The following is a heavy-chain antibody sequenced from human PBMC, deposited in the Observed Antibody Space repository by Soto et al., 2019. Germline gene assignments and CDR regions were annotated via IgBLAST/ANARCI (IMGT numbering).Heavy chain of an antibody. CDR2: ISGSGGST. CDR3: AKEGGYCSSTSCPIDY. J-gene: IGHJ4*02. D-gene: IGHD2-2*01. Sequence: EVQLLESGGGLVQPGGSLRLSCAASGFTFSSYAMSWVRQAPGKGLEWVSAISGSGGSTYHADSVKGRFTISRDNSKNTLYLQMNSLRAEDTAVYYCAKEGGYCSSTSCPIDYWGQGTLVTVSS. CDR1: GFTFSSYA. V-gene: IGHV3-23*01.